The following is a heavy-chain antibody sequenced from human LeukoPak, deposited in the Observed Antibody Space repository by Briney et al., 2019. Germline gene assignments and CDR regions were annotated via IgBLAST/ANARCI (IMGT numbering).Heavy chain of an antibody. J-gene: IGHJ4*02. CDR1: GGSFSGYY. CDR2: IYYSGST. D-gene: IGHD3-22*01. Sequence: SETLSLTCAVYGGSFSGYYWSWIRQHPGKGLEWIGYIYYSGSTYYNPSLKSRVTISVDTSKNQFSLKLSSVTAADTAVYYCARVLRSSGSPDYWGQGTLVTVSS. CDR3: ARVLRSSGSPDY. V-gene: IGHV4-31*11.